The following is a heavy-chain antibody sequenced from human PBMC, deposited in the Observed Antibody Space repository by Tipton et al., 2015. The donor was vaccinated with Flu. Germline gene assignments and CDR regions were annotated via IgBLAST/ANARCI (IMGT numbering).Heavy chain of an antibody. CDR2: IIQSGNA. J-gene: IGHJ5*02. Sequence: TLSPTCTVSGYFISSGYYWGWIRQSPGTGLQWIATIIQSGNAYYNPSLKSRVTISVDTSKNQFSLRLSSVTAADTAVYYCARVGGDYRDTSGFIPWFDLWGQGTLVTVSS. D-gene: IGHD3-22*01. CDR1: GYFISSGYY. V-gene: IGHV4-38-2*02. CDR3: ARVGGDYRDTSGFIPWFDL.